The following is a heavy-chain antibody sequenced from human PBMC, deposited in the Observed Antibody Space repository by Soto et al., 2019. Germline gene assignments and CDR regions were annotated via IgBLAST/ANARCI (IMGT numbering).Heavy chain of an antibody. CDR2: IYYSGSP. V-gene: IGHV4-39*01. CDR1: GGSITNSGQY. CDR3: ARQGRAAAGVSVFYGLDV. D-gene: IGHD6-13*01. Sequence: QLQLQESGPGLVKPSETLSLTCTVSGGSITNSGQYCVWIRQPPGQGLEWIGSIYYSGSPYYKPSLTIRLTVSVDTSKNQFSLRLSSVTAADTAVYSCARQGRAAAGVSVFYGLDVWGQGTTVTVSS. J-gene: IGHJ6*02.